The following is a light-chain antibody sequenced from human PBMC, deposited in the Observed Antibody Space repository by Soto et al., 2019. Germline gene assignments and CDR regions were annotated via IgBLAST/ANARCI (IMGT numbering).Light chain of an antibody. J-gene: IGKJ1*01. V-gene: IGKV1-5*01. CDR3: QHYNSYSEA. Sequence: DIQMTQSPSTLSASVGDRVTITFGASQDINDWLAWYQQKPGNAPKFLIYDASTLQSGVPSRFSGSRSGTEFTLTISSLQPDDFATYYCQHYNSYSEAFGQGTKVDI. CDR2: DAS. CDR1: QDINDW.